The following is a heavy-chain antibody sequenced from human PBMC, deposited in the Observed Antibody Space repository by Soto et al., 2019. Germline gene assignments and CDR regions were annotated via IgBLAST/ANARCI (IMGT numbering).Heavy chain of an antibody. V-gene: IGHV4-30-4*01. CDR2: IYYSGST. Sequence: PSETLFLTCTVFGGSISSGDYYWSWIRQPPGKGLEWIGYIYYSGSTYYNPSLKSRVTTSVDTSKNQFSLKLSSVTAADTAVYYCARDTAMAAFDYWGQGTLVTVSS. CDR3: ARDTAMAAFDY. CDR1: GGSISSGDYY. J-gene: IGHJ4*02. D-gene: IGHD5-18*01.